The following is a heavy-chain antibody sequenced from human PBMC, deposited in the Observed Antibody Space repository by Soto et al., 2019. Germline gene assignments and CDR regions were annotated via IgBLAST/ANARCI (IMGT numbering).Heavy chain of an antibody. CDR3: ARGQRFSDWFDP. Sequence: PSETLSLTCTVTGGTISGYYWTWIRQSAGGGLEWIGRIYSSGSTNYNPSLKSRVTISLDTSMNHFSLRRSSVTAADTAVYYCARGQRFSDWFDPWGQGTLVTVSS. D-gene: IGHD3-3*01. CDR1: GGTISGYY. J-gene: IGHJ5*02. V-gene: IGHV4-4*07. CDR2: IYSSGST.